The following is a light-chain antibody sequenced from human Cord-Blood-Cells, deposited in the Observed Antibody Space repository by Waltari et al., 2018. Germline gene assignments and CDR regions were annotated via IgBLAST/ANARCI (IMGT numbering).Light chain of an antibody. CDR3: QKYNSAPA. V-gene: IGKV1-27*01. CDR2: AAS. Sequence: DIQMTQSPSSLSASVRDRVTITSRASQGISNYLAWYKQKPGKVPKLLIYAASTLQSGVPSRFSGSGSGTDFTLTISSLQPEDVATYYCQKYNSAPAFGGGTKVEIK. J-gene: IGKJ4*01. CDR1: QGISNY.